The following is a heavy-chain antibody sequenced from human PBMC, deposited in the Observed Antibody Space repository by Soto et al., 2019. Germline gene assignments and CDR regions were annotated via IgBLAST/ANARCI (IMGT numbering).Heavy chain of an antibody. CDR1: GFTFSSYA. J-gene: IGHJ4*02. V-gene: IGHV3-23*01. Sequence: GGSLRLSCAASGFTFSSYAMSWVRQAPGKGLEWVSAISGSGGSTYYADSVKSRFTISRDNSKNTLYLQMNSLRAEDTAVYYCAKVTGIPILTGSSSLDYWGQGTLVTVSS. CDR3: AKVTGIPILTGSSSLDY. D-gene: IGHD3-9*01. CDR2: ISGSGGST.